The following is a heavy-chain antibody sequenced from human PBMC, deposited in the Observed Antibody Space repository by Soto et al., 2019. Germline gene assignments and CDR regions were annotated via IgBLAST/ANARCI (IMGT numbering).Heavy chain of an antibody. Sequence: QVQLQESGPGLVKPSETLSLTCTVSGGSVSSYYWNWIRQPPGKGLEWIGFIFDTGSTRYNPSLKSRVTLSVDRSENHFSLKLSSVTAADTAVYYCARSLSVRLVQDYWGQGTLVTVSS. V-gene: IGHV4-59*08. CDR2: IFDTGST. D-gene: IGHD3-9*01. J-gene: IGHJ4*02. CDR3: ARSLSVRLVQDY. CDR1: GGSVSSYY.